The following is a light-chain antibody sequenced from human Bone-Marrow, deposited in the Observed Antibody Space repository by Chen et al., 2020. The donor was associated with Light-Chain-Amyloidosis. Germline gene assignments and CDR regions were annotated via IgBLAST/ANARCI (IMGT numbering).Light chain of an antibody. CDR3: QSYRGRSQGV. V-gene: IGLV6-57*01. CDR1: SGSIATNY. J-gene: IGLJ3*02. Sequence: NFMLTQPHSVSESPGKTVIVSCTRSSGSIATNYVQWYQQRPGSSPTTVIYEDDQRPSGVPDRFSGSLDRSSNSASLTISGLKTEDDADYYGQSYRGRSQGVFGGGTKLTVL. CDR2: EDD.